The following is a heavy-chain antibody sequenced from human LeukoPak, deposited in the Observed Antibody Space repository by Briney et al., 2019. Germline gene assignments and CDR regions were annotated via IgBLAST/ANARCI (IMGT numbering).Heavy chain of an antibody. J-gene: IGHJ4*02. CDR1: GFTFSNAW. V-gene: IGHV3-15*01. CDR2: IRDKPDGGTT. CDR3: TTRVVATITLLDY. Sequence: PGGSLRLSCAASGFTFSNAWMSWVRQAPGKGLEWVGLIRDKPDGGTTDYAAPVKGRFTISRDDSKSMLYLQMNSLKTEDTAVYYCTTRVVATITLLDYWGQGTLVTVSS. D-gene: IGHD5-12*01.